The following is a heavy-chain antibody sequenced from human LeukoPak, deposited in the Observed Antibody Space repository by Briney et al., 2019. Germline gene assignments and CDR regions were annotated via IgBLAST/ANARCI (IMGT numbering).Heavy chain of an antibody. CDR2: IYSDGST. Sequence: GGSLRLSCAASGFTFRSYGMHWVRQAPGKGLEWVSVIYSDGSTYYADSVKGRFTISRDNSKNTLDPQMTGLRAEDTAVYYCARERGRGRDSPWFDYWGQGTLVTVSS. CDR3: ARERGRGRDSPWFDY. J-gene: IGHJ4*02. V-gene: IGHV3-53*01. D-gene: IGHD1-26*01. CDR1: GFTFRSYG.